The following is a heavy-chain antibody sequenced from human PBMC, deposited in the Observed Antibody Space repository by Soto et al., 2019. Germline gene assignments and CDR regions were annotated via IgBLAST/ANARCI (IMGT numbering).Heavy chain of an antibody. J-gene: IGHJ3*02. CDR2: ISGTGGRT. V-gene: IGHV3-23*01. Sequence: GGSLRLSCASSGSTFSSYAMSWVRQAPGKGLEWVSTISGTGGRTYYTDSVKGRFSISRDNSKSTLSLQMNSLRAEDTAVYYCAKPPRGIIDAFDIWGQGTMVTVSS. CDR3: AKPPRGIIDAFDI. CDR1: GSTFSSYA. D-gene: IGHD1-26*01.